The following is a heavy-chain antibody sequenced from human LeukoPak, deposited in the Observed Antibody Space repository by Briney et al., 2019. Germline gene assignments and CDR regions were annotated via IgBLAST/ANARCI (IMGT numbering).Heavy chain of an antibody. V-gene: IGHV6-1*01. Sequence: SQTLSLTCAISGDSVSSHNAAWNWIRQSPSRGVKWLGRTYFRSRWYYDYAVSEKSRISINPDTSKNQVSLQLKSVPPEDTAVYYCARGWDPYSSSLDYWGQGALVTVSS. CDR2: TYFRSRWYY. J-gene: IGHJ4*02. CDR3: ARGWDPYSSSLDY. CDR1: GDSVSSHNAA. D-gene: IGHD4-11*01.